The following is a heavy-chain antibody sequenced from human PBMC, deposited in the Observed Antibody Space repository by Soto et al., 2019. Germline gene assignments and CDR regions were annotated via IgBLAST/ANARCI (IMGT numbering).Heavy chain of an antibody. CDR1: GFTFSSYG. CDR3: AKGDGYKLNY. Sequence: GGSLRLSCAASGFTFSSYGMHWVRQAPGKGLEWVAVISYDGSNKYYADSVKGRFTISRDNSKNTLYLQMNSLRAEDTAVYYCAKGDGYKLNYWGQGTLVTVSS. CDR2: ISYDGSNK. D-gene: IGHD5-12*01. J-gene: IGHJ4*02. V-gene: IGHV3-30*18.